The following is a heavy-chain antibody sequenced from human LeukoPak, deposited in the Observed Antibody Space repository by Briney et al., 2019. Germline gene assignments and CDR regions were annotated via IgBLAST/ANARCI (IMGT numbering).Heavy chain of an antibody. Sequence: PSETLSLTCTVSAYSISSDYYWGWIRQPPGKGLEWIGSIYHSGSTYYNPSLKSRVTISVDTSKNQFSLKLSSVTAADTAVYYCASSTLNYYGSASYGTQLSAFDIWGQGTMVTVSS. V-gene: IGHV4-38-2*02. CDR2: IYHSGST. CDR3: ASSTLNYYGSASYGTQLSAFDI. CDR1: AYSISSDYY. J-gene: IGHJ3*02. D-gene: IGHD3-10*01.